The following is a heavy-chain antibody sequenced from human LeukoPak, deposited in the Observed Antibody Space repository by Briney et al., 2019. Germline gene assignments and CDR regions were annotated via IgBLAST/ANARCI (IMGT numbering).Heavy chain of an antibody. CDR1: GGSISSGGYY. V-gene: IGHV4-30-2*01. J-gene: IGHJ4*02. Sequence: SQTLSLTCTVSGGSISSGGYYWSWIRQPPGKGLEWIGEINHSGSTNYNPSLKSRVTISVDTSKNQFSLKLSSVTAADTAVYYCASAAPYFDYWGQGTLVTVSS. CDR2: INHSGST. CDR3: ASAAPYFDY.